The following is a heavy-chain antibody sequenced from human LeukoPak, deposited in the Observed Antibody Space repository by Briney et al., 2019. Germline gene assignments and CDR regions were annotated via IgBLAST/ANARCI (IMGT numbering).Heavy chain of an antibody. Sequence: GGSPRLSCAGSGFSFSTYSMNWVRQAPGKGLEWVSGITGSGANTYYADSVKGRFTISRDNSKNTLYLRMNSLRAEDTAVYYCYYYDSSGFYPQTKIDYWGQGTLVTVSS. V-gene: IGHV3-23*01. J-gene: IGHJ4*02. CDR1: GFSFSTYS. CDR3: YYYDSSGFYPQTKIDY. D-gene: IGHD3-22*01. CDR2: ITGSGANT.